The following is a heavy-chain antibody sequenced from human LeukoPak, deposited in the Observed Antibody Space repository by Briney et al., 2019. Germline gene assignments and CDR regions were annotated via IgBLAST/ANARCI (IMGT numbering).Heavy chain of an antibody. V-gene: IGHV3-23*01. D-gene: IGHD1-1*01. CDR1: GFGFSNYD. CDR3: AKSHRYNDY. J-gene: IGHJ4*02. CDR2: ITASGSRT. Sequence: PGGSLRLSCAASGFGFSNYDMTWVRQAPGKGLEWVSSITASGSRTYYADSVKGRFTVSRDNSKATLYLQLDSLRAEDTAVYYCAKSHRYNDYGGQGTLVSVAS.